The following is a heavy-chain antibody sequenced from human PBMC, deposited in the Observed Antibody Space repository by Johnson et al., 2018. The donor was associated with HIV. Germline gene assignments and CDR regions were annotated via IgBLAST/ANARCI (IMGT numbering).Heavy chain of an antibody. CDR1: GFTFDDYA. Sequence: VQLVESGGGLVQPGRSLRLSCAASGFTFDDYAMHWVRPAPGKGLEWVSGISWTSGSIGYADSVKGRFPISRDNAKNSLYLQMDSLRAEDTAVYYCARDRVRTARDGDEGFDIWGQGTMVTVSS. CDR3: ARDRVRTARDGDEGFDI. D-gene: IGHD5-18*01. J-gene: IGHJ3*02. CDR2: ISWTSGSI. V-gene: IGHV3-9*01.